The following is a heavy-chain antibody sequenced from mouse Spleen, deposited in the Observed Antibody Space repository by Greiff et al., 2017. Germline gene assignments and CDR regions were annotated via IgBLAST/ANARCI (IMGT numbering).Heavy chain of an antibody. CDR1: GYTFTSYW. J-gene: IGHJ3*01. Sequence: QVQLQQPGAELVRPGSSVKLSCKASGYTFTSYWMHWVKQRPIQGLEWIGNIDPSDSETHYNQKFKDKATLTVDTSSSTAYMQLSSLTSEDSAVYYCERLELGPSAYGGQGTLVTVSA. D-gene: IGHD3-1*01. V-gene: IGHV1-52*01. CDR2: IDPSDSET. CDR3: ERLELGPSAY.